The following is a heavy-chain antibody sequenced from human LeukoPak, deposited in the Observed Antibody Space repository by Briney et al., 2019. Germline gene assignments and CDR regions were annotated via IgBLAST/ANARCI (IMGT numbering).Heavy chain of an antibody. CDR3: ARQGGDYFDY. CDR2: IYHSGST. CDR1: GYSISSGYY. Sequence: PSETLSLTCAVSGYSISSGYYWGRIRQPPGKGLEWIGSIYHSGSTYYNPSLKSRVTISVDTSKNQFSLKLSSVTAADTAVYYCARQGGDYFDYWGQGTLVTVSS. D-gene: IGHD1-26*01. V-gene: IGHV4-38-2*01. J-gene: IGHJ4*02.